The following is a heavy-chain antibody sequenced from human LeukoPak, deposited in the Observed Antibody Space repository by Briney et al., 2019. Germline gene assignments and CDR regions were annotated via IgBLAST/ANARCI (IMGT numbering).Heavy chain of an antibody. J-gene: IGHJ6*03. D-gene: IGHD3-10*01. CDR2: ISCNGGSI. CDR3: AKNGDSRAYYFFYMDV. V-gene: IGHV3-9*01. Sequence: GGSLRLSCAASGFTFDDYDMHWVRQAPGKGLEWVSGISCNGGSIGYADSVKGRFTISRDNAKNSLYLQMNSLRVEDSALYYCAKNGDSRAYYFFYMDVWGKGTTVTVSS. CDR1: GFTFDDYD.